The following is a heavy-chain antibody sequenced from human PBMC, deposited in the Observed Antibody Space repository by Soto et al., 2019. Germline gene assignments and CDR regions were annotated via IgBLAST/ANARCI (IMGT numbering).Heavy chain of an antibody. D-gene: IGHD6-19*01. J-gene: IGHJ6*02. CDR1: GFTFSSYG. V-gene: IGHV3-30*03. Sequence: PGGSLRLSCAASGFTFSSYGMHWVRQAPGKGLEWVAVISYDGSNKYYADSVKGRFTISRDNSKNTLYLQTNSLRAEDTAVYYCASPGGLRQWPTVYYYYGMDVWGQGTTVTVSS. CDR2: ISYDGSNK. CDR3: ASPGGLRQWPTVYYYYGMDV.